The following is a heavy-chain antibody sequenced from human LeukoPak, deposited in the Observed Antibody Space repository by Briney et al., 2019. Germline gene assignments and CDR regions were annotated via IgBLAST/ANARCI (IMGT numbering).Heavy chain of an antibody. Sequence: SETLSLTCTVSGGSISSYYWSWLRQPPGKGLEWIGYIYYSGSTNYNPSLKSRVTISVDTSKNQFSLKLSSVTAADTAVYYCASSSGGSWYYYMDVWGKGTTVTVSS. CDR3: ASSSGGSWYYYMDV. V-gene: IGHV4-59*01. CDR1: GGSISSYY. D-gene: IGHD2-15*01. J-gene: IGHJ6*03. CDR2: IYYSGST.